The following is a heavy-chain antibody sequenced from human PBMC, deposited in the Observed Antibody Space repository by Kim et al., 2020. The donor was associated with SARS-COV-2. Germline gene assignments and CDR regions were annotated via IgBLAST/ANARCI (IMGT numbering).Heavy chain of an antibody. V-gene: IGHV4-38-2*02. D-gene: IGHD3-3*01. Sequence: SETLSLTCTVSGYSVSTDYYWGWIRQPPGKGLEWIGXIYHPGKTDYNPYLKSRVTISLDTSRNQFSLNVDSVTAADTAMYYCRRMVRSGPFDYGGPGTLVXVS. J-gene: IGHJ4*02. CDR2: IYHPGKT. CDR3: RRMVRSGPFDY. CDR1: GYSVSTDYY.